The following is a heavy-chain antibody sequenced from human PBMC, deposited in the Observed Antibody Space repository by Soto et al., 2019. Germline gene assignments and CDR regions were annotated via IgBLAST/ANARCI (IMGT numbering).Heavy chain of an antibody. CDR2: ISYDVSNK. CDR3: AHRVDTAMVHY. CDR1: GFTVSSYG. J-gene: IGHJ4*02. D-gene: IGHD5-18*01. Sequence: XGFLRLSCAASGFTVSSYGMHWVRQAPGKGLEWVAVISYDVSNKYYADSVKGRFTISRDNSKNTLYLQMNSLRAEDTAVYYCAHRVDTAMVHYCGQRTLVTGSS. V-gene: IGHV3-30*03.